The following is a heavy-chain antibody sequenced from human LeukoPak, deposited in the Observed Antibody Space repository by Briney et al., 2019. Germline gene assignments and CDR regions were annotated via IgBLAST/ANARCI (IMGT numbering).Heavy chain of an antibody. CDR1: GYTFTGKF. CDR3: ARDHYAGRTFDH. CDR2: INPYSGGT. Sequence: RASVKVSCKASGYTFTGKFIHWVRQAPGQGLEWMGWINPYSGGTNYAQSFQGRVTMTTDTSISTAYMELSRLKSDDTAVYYCARDHYAGRTFDHWGQGTLVTVSS. J-gene: IGHJ4*02. V-gene: IGHV1-2*02. D-gene: IGHD2-2*01.